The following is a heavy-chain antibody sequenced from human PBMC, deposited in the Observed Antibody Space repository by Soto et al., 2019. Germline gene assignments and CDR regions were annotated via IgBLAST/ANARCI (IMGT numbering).Heavy chain of an antibody. J-gene: IGHJ3*02. Sequence: TVTCTLLGFPVSTSGMCVSWIRSLAGKALECLALIDWDGDGYYSQSLKTGLTISTDTSKYYLILTMSYRAPIDTATYYCARISSASSLGAFDIWGQGTIVTVSS. CDR1: GFPVSTSGMC. CDR3: ARISSASSLGAFDI. D-gene: IGHD6-6*01. CDR2: IDWDGDG. V-gene: IGHV2-70*01.